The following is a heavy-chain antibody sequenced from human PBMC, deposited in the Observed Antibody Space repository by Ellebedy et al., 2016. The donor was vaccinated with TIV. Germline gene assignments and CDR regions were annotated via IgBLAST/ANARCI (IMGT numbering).Heavy chain of an antibody. CDR1: GFTFSSYW. V-gene: IGHV3-7*03. J-gene: IGHJ6*02. CDR3: ARDARRGSYYYGMDV. CDR2: IKQDGSEK. Sequence: GESLKISXAASGFTFSSYWMSWVRQAPGKGLEWVANIKQDGSEKYYVDSVKGRFTISRDNAKYSLYLQMNSLRAEDTAVYYCARDARRGSYYYGMDVWGQGTTVTVSS.